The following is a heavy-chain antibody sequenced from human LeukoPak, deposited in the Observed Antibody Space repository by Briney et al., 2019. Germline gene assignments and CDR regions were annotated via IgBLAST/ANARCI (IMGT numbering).Heavy chain of an antibody. V-gene: IGHV4-61*08. D-gene: IGHD6-13*01. CDR3: ARLSPGYRSSRRYFQH. CDR2: IYYSGST. Sequence: RASETLSLTCTVSGGSISSGGYYWSWIRQPPGKGLEWIGYIYYSGSTNYNPSLKSRVTISVDTSKNQFSLKLSSVTAADTAVYYCARLSPGYRSSRRYFQHWGQGTLVTVSS. CDR1: GGSISSGGYY. J-gene: IGHJ1*01.